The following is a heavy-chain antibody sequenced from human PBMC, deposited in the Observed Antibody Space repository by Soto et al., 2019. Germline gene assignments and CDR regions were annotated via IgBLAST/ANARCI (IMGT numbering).Heavy chain of an antibody. J-gene: IGHJ4*02. Sequence: EVQLVESGGGLVQPGRSLRLSCAASGFTFDDYAMHWVRQAPGKGLEWVSGISWKSGSIGYADSVKGRFTISRDNAKNSLYLQMNSLRAEDTALYYCAKDNARQQWQQVYFDYWGQGTLVTVSA. V-gene: IGHV3-9*01. CDR2: ISWKSGSI. D-gene: IGHD6-19*01. CDR1: GFTFDDYA. CDR3: AKDNARQQWQQVYFDY.